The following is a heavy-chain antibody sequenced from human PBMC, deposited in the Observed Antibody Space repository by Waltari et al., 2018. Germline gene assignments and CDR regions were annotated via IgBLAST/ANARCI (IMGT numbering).Heavy chain of an antibody. CDR3: ARATRRFRFLEWFDY. Sequence: QLQLQESGSGLVKPSQTLSLTCAVSGGSISSGGYSWSWIRQPPGKGLGVIGYVYHSGTNDYIPSLKSGVTISGVRSKNQFSLKLCSVTAADTAVYYCARATRRFRFLEWFDYWGQGTLVTVSS. J-gene: IGHJ4*02. V-gene: IGHV4-30-2*01. D-gene: IGHD3-3*01. CDR1: GGSISSGGYS. CDR2: VYHSGTN.